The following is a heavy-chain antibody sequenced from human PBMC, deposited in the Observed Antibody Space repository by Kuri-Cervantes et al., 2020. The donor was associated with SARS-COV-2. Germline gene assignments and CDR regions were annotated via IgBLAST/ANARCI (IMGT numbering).Heavy chain of an antibody. J-gene: IGHJ6*01. CDR1: GGSFSGYY. CDR3: ARVGRYCSGGSCYSWVSNHYYGMDV. V-gene: IGHV4-34*01. D-gene: IGHD2-15*01. CDR2: INHSGST. Sequence: SETLSLTCAVYGGSFSGYYWSWIRQPPGKGLEWIGEINHSGSTNYNPSLKSRVTISVDTSKNQFSLKLSSVTAADTAVYYCARVGRYCSGGSCYSWVSNHYYGMDVWGQGTTVNGYS.